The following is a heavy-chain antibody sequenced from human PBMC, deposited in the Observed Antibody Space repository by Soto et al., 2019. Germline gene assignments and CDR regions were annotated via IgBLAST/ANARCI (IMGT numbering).Heavy chain of an antibody. J-gene: IGHJ4*02. V-gene: IGHV3-23*01. CDR3: AKDIGAAGVFDY. CDR1: GFDFRAYA. D-gene: IGHD6-13*01. Sequence: DVQLLESGGGLVQPGGSLRLSCAASGFDFRAYAMSWVRQTPGKGLEWVSGLSGRGDTTDYADSVKGRFTISRDNSKNTLYLPMNGLRVEDTAVYYCAKDIGAAGVFDYWGQGTLVTVSS. CDR2: LSGRGDTT.